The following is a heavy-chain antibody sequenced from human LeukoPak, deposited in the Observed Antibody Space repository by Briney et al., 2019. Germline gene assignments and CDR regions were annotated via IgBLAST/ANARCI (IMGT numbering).Heavy chain of an antibody. CDR2: IFGGGKT. J-gene: IGHJ4*02. CDR3: AAWRGSSWFDY. V-gene: IGHV3-NL1*01. CDR1: GFTFSSYG. D-gene: IGHD6-13*01. Sequence: GRPLRLSCAASGFTFSSYGMHWVRQAPGKGLEWVSVIFGGGKTSYAGSVQGRVTLSRDNSKNTLYLQMIRLRVEDTAVYYCAAWRGSSWFDYWGQGTLVTVSS.